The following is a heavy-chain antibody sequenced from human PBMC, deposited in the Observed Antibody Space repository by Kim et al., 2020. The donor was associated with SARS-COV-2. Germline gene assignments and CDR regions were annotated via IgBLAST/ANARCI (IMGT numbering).Heavy chain of an antibody. J-gene: IGHJ4*01. CDR3: ARADGGATTFDS. Sequence: NYNPTPKDRITISVDTSKNLFSLKLSSVTAADTAVYYCARADGGATTFDSWGHGTLGTVSS. D-gene: IGHD1-26*01. V-gene: IGHV4-59*01.